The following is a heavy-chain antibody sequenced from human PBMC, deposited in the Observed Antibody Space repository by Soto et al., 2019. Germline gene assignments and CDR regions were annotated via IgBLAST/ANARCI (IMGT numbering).Heavy chain of an antibody. Sequence: SETLSLTCTVSGGSISSYSWGWIRQPPGKTLEWIGTIYYHGNTYSNPSLKSRVTISVDTSNNQLSLKLRSVTAADTAVYYCARHDGFSSGWIFDYWGHGTLVTVSS. CDR2: IYYHGNT. CDR1: GGSISSYS. J-gene: IGHJ4*01. D-gene: IGHD6-19*01. V-gene: IGHV4-39*01. CDR3: ARHDGFSSGWIFDY.